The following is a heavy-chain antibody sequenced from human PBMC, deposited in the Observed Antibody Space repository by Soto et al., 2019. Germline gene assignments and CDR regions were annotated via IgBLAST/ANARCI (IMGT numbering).Heavy chain of an antibody. D-gene: IGHD3-9*01. J-gene: IGHJ6*02. CDR1: GGTFSSYA. V-gene: IGHV1-69*13. CDR3: ARGAPVNYDILTGYYTGVDPTSYYYYYYGMDV. Sequence: SVKVSCKASGGTFSSYAISWVRQAPGQGLEWMGGIIPIFGTANYAQKFQGRVTITADESTSTAYMELSSLRSEDTAVYYCARGAPVNYDILTGYYTGVDPTSYYYYYYGMDVWGQGTTVTLSS. CDR2: IIPIFGTA.